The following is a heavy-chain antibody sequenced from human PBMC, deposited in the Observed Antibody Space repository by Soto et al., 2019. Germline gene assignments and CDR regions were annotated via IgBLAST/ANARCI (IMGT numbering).Heavy chain of an antibody. CDR3: AKGEYYYGSGSPYYGMDV. J-gene: IGHJ6*02. CDR2: ISYDGSNK. CDR1: GFTFSSYG. D-gene: IGHD3-10*01. Sequence: QVQLVESGGGVVQSGMSLRLSCAASGFTFSSYGMHWVRQAPGKGLEWVAGISYDGSNKYYADSVKGRFTISRDSSKNTLYLEMNSLRAEDTAVYYCAKGEYYYGSGSPYYGMDVWGQGTTVTVSS. V-gene: IGHV3-30*18.